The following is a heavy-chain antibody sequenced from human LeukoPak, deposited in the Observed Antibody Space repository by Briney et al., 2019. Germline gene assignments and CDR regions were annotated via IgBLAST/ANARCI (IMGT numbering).Heavy chain of an antibody. CDR2: IYYSGST. CDR3: ARDRRFLEWFHYYYYMDV. J-gene: IGHJ6*03. CDR1: GGSISSSSYY. Sequence: PSETLSLTCTVSGGSISSSSYYWGWIRQPPGKGLEWIGSIYYSGSTYYNPSLKSRVTISVDTSKNQFSLKLSSVTAADTAVYYCARDRRFLEWFHYYYYMDVWGKGTTVTVSS. V-gene: IGHV4-39*07. D-gene: IGHD3-3*01.